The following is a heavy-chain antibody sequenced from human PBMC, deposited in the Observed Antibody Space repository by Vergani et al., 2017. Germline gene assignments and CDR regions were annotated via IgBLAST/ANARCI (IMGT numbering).Heavy chain of an antibody. J-gene: IGHJ4*02. D-gene: IGHD4-17*01. V-gene: IGHV3-23*04. Sequence: VQLVESGGGVVQPGRSLRLSCAASGFTFSSYAMKWVRQAPGKGLEWVSAISGSGGSTYYADSVKGRFTISRDNSKNALYLQMNSLGAEDTAVYYCAKVSSSGFHYGDVDYWGQGALVTVSS. CDR2: ISGSGGST. CDR1: GFTFSSYA. CDR3: AKVSSSGFHYGDVDY.